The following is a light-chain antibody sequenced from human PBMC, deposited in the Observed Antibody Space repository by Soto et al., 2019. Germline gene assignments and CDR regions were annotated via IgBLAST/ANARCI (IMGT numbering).Light chain of an antibody. CDR1: QSISNY. V-gene: IGKV1-39*01. CDR2: AAS. Sequence: LQMTQSPSSLSASVGDRVTITCRASQSISNYLNWYQQKLGKAPKLLIYAASHLQNGVPSRFRGSGSGTDFTLTISSLQPEDFATYYCQKHNSSPLTFGGGTKVDIK. CDR3: QKHNSSPLT. J-gene: IGKJ4*01.